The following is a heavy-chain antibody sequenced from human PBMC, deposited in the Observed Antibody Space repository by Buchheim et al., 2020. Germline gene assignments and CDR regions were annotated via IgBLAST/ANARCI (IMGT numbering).Heavy chain of an antibody. CDR3: AKVIRRITIFGVVPPQYGMDV. CDR2: ISGSGGST. J-gene: IGHJ6*02. Sequence: EVQLLESGGGLVQPGGSLRLSCAASGFTFSSYAMSWVRQAPGKGLEWVSAISGSGGSTYYADSVKGRFTISRDNSKNTLDLQMNSLRAEDTAVYYCAKVIRRITIFGVVPPQYGMDVWGQGTT. V-gene: IGHV3-23*01. D-gene: IGHD3-3*01. CDR1: GFTFSSYA.